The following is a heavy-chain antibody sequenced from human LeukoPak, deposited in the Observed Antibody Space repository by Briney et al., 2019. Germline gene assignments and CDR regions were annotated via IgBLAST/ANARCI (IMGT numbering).Heavy chain of an antibody. CDR3: ARRSDYYDSSAYIY. CDR1: GYTFTTYD. J-gene: IGHJ4*02. V-gene: IGHV1-8*03. D-gene: IGHD3-22*01. Sequence: GASVKVSRKASGYTFTTYDINWVRQAAGQGPEWMGWMNPNSGNTGCAQKFQGRVSITRDTAITTAYMELSSLTSEDTAIYYCARRSDYYDSSAYIYWGQGTLVTVSS. CDR2: MNPNSGNT.